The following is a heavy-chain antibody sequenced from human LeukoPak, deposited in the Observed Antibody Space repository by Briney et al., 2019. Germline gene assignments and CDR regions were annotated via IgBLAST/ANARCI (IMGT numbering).Heavy chain of an antibody. V-gene: IGHV1-18*01. J-gene: IGHJ4*02. CDR2: ISAYNGNT. Sequence: ASVKVSCKASGGTFSSYAISWVRQAPGQGLEWMGWISAYNGNTNYAQKLQGRVTMTTDTSTSTAYMELRSLRSDDTAVYYCARDGGTTVTTPTDYWGQGTLVTVSS. CDR3: ARDGGTTVTTPTDY. CDR1: GGTFSSYA. D-gene: IGHD4-17*01.